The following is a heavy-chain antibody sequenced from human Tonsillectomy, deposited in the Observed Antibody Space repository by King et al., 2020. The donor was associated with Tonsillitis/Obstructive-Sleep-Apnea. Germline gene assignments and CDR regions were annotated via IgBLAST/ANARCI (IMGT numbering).Heavy chain of an antibody. CDR2: IYYSGNT. D-gene: IGHD3-16*02. CDR3: AREVVWGNYRYPYFDY. CDR1: GGSISCGTYY. V-gene: IGHV4-39*02. Sequence: QLQESGPGLVKPSKTLSLTCTVSGGSISCGTYYWDWIRQPPGKGLEWIGTIYYSGNTYYKPSLKSRVTISVDTSKNQFSLKLSSVTAADTAVYYCAREVVWGNYRYPYFDYWGQGTLVTVSS. J-gene: IGHJ4*02.